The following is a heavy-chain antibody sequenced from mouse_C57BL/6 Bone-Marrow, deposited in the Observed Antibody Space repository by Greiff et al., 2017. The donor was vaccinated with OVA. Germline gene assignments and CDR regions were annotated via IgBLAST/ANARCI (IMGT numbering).Heavy chain of an antibody. Sequence: VQLQQSGPVLVKPGASVKMSCKASGYTFTDYYMNWVKQSHGKSLEWIGVINPYNGGTSYNQKFKGKATLTVDTSSSTAYMELNSLTSEDSAVYYCARYDSSWFAYWGQGTLVTVSA. CDR2: INPYNGGT. V-gene: IGHV1-19*01. D-gene: IGHD2-4*01. J-gene: IGHJ3*01. CDR1: GYTFTDYY. CDR3: ARYDSSWFAY.